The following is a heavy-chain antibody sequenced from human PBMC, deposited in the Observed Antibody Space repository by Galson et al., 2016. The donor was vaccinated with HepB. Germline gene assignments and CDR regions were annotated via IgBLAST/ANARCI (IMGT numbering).Heavy chain of an antibody. CDR3: ARGGEDTSMPYY. V-gene: IGHV5-51*01. CDR2: IWPGDSDT. J-gene: IGHJ4*02. D-gene: IGHD2-2*01. Sequence: QSGAEVKKPGESLKISCKVSGYSFIRYWIGWVRQMPGKGLESMGIIWPGDSDTRYSPSFQGQVSISADKSISIVYLQWSSLKASDTAMYYCARGGEDTSMPYYWGQGTLVTVS. CDR1: GYSFIRYW.